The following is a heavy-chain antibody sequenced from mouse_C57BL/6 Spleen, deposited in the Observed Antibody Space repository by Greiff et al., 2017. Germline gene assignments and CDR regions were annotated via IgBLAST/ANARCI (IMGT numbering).Heavy chain of an antibody. J-gene: IGHJ3*01. CDR2: IHPNSGST. V-gene: IGHV1-64*01. Sequence: QVQPQQPGAELAKPGASVKLSCKASGYTFTSYWMHWVKQRTGQGLEWIGMIHPNSGSTNYNEKFKSKATLTVDKSSSTAYMQRSRLTSEGSAVYYCAREEGSDYGWFAYGGQGTLVTVSA. D-gene: IGHD2-4*01. CDR3: AREEGSDYGWFAY. CDR1: GYTFTSYW.